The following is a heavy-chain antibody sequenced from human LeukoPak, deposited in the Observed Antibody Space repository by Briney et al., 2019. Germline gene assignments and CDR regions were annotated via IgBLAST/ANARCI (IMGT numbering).Heavy chain of an antibody. Sequence: GGSLRLSCAASGFTFSGYAMSWVRQAPGKGLEWASAISGSGGSTYYADSVKGRFTISRDNSKNTLYLQMNSLRAEDTAVYYCAKFRGSSSWYGGDYFDYWGQGTLVTVSS. V-gene: IGHV3-23*01. CDR1: GFTFSGYA. CDR2: ISGSGGST. J-gene: IGHJ4*02. D-gene: IGHD6-13*01. CDR3: AKFRGSSSWYGGDYFDY.